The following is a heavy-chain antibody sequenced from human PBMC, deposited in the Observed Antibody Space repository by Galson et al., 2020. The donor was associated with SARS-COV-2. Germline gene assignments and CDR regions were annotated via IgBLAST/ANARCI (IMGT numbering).Heavy chain of an antibody. CDR1: GYTFTSYG. Sequence: DSVKVSCKASGYTFTSYGISWVRQAPGQGLEWMGWISAYNGNTNYAQKLQGRVTMTTDTSTSTAYMELRSLRSDDTAVYYCARGYILWVGYYYGMDVWGQGTTVTVSS. V-gene: IGHV1-18*01. CDR3: ARGYILWVGYYYGMDV. D-gene: IGHD3-10*01. J-gene: IGHJ6*02. CDR2: ISAYNGNT.